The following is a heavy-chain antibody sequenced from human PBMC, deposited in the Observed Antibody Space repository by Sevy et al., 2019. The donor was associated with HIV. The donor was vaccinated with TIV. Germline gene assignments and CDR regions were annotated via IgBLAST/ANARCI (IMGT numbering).Heavy chain of an antibody. CDR1: GYTLTQLS. J-gene: IGHJ4*02. CDR3: ATGREYYEGNSGYFDY. D-gene: IGHD3-3*01. Sequence: ASVKVSCKLSGYTLTQLSMHWVRQAPGKGLEWLGSFDPEDGERIYAQKFQGRFTMTEETSTDTAYMELSSLRSKDTAIYYCATGREYYEGNSGYFDYWGQGTLVTVSS. CDR2: FDPEDGER. V-gene: IGHV1-24*01.